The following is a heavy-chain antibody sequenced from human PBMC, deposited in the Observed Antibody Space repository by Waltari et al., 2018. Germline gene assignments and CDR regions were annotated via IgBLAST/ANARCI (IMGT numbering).Heavy chain of an antibody. D-gene: IGHD6-19*01. V-gene: IGHV1-69*13. J-gene: IGHJ6*02. CDR3: ATPYSSGWPYYYGMDV. CDR1: GGTFSSYA. Sequence: QVQLVQSGAEVKKPGSSVKVSCKASGGTFSSYAISWVRQAPGQGLEWMGGIIHILGTANYAQKFHGRVTITADESTSTAYMELSSLRSEDTAVYYCATPYSSGWPYYYGMDVWGQGTTVTVSS. CDR2: IIHILGTA.